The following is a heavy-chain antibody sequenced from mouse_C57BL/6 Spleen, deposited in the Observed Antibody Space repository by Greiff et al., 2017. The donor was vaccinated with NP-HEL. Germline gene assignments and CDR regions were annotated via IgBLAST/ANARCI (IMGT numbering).Heavy chain of an antibody. V-gene: IGHV14-1*01. CDR1: GFNIKDYY. CDR3: TPSHYDDDVENAWFAY. CDR2: IDPEDGDT. J-gene: IGHJ3*01. D-gene: IGHD2-4*01. Sequence: VQLQQSGAELVRPGASVKLSCTASGFNIKDYYMHWVKQRPDQGLEWIGRIDPEDGDTEYAPRFQGKATMTADTSSNTAYLQLSSLTSEDTAVYYCTPSHYDDDVENAWFAYWGQGTLVTVSA.